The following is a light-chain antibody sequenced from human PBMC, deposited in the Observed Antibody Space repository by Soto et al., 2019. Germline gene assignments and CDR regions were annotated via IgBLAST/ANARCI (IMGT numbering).Light chain of an antibody. CDR1: QTISSW. V-gene: IGKV1-5*03. J-gene: IGKJ1*01. CDR2: KAS. Sequence: DVQVNNSPATLSGNVGDRVTITCRASQTISSWLAWYQQKPGKAPKLLIYKASTLKSGVPSRFSGSGSGTEFTLTISSLQPDDFATYYCQHYNSYSEAFGQGTNVDIK. CDR3: QHYNSYSEA.